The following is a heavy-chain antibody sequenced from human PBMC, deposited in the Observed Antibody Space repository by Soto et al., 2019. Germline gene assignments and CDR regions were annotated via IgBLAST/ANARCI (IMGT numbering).Heavy chain of an antibody. V-gene: IGHV4-30-4*01. J-gene: IGHJ4*02. D-gene: IGHD3-10*01. CDR2: IYYSGST. CDR3: ARVGGFGATTIDY. Sequence: SETMSLTSTVSGGSLSSGDYYWSWIRPPPGKGLEWIGYIYYSGSTYYNPSLKSRVTISVDTSENQFSLKLSSVTAADTAVYYCARVGGFGATTIDYRGQGTLVTVSS. CDR1: GGSLSSGDYY.